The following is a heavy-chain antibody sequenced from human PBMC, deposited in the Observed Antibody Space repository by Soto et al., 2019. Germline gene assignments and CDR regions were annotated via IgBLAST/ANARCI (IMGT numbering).Heavy chain of an antibody. V-gene: IGHV6-1*01. J-gene: IGHJ4*02. Sequence: PSQTLSLTCVISGDSVSSNSAAWNWIRQSPSRGLEWLGRTYYRSKWYNDYAVSVRGRITINPDTSKNQFSLQLNSVTPEDTAVYYCARRSSSSQVFEYWGQGTLVTVSS. CDR1: GDSVSSNSAA. D-gene: IGHD6-6*01. CDR3: ARRSSSSQVFEY. CDR2: TYYRSKWYN.